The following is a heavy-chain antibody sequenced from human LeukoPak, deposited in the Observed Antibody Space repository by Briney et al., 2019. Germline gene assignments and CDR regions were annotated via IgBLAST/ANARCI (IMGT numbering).Heavy chain of an antibody. CDR2: TYYRSKWYN. J-gene: IGHJ6*02. CDR1: GDSVSSNSAA. CDR3: ARDLEVDTAMVTNYYGMDV. V-gene: IGHV6-1*01. D-gene: IGHD5-18*01. Sequence: SQTLSLTCAISGDSVSSNSAAWTWIRQSPSRGLEWLGRTYYRSKWYNDYAVSVKSRITINPDTSKNQFSLQLNSVTPEDTAVYYCARDLEVDTAMVTNYYGMDVWGQGTTVTVSS.